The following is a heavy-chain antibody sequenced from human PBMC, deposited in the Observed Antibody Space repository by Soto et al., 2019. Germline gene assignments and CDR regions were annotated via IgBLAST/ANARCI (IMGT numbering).Heavy chain of an antibody. D-gene: IGHD2-21*02. J-gene: IGHJ6*02. CDR3: TTGVTSRGMDV. CDR2: IKTKTDGGTT. CDR1: GFTFSNAW. Sequence: EVQLVESGGGLVKPGGSLRLSCAASGFTFSNAWMSWVRQAPGKGLEWVGRIKTKTDGGTTDYAAPVKGRFTISRDDSKNTLYLQMNSLKTEDTAVYYCTTGVTSRGMDVWGQGTKVTVSS. V-gene: IGHV3-15*01.